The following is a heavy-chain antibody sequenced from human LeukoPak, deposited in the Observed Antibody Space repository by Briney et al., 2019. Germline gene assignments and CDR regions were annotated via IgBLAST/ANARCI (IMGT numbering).Heavy chain of an antibody. D-gene: IGHD3-16*01. V-gene: IGHV1-18*01. CDR2: ISVSNGKT. CDR1: GYTFSRYG. Sequence: GASVKVSCKASGYTFSRYGISWVRQAPGEGLQWMGWISVSNGKTKYVQKFQGRVTMTIDTSTNTAYMELRSLRSDDTAVYYCARRWERLDYWGQGTQVTVSS. CDR3: ARRWERLDY. J-gene: IGHJ4*02.